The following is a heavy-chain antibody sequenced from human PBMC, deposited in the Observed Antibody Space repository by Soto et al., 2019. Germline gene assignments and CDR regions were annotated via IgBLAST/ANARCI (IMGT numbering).Heavy chain of an antibody. D-gene: IGHD3-22*01. J-gene: IGHJ6*02. CDR2: TIPMFGTT. CDR1: GGTFNSYA. V-gene: IGHV1-69*12. Sequence: QVQLVQSGAEVKKPESSVRVSCKASGGTFNSYAITWVRQAPGQGLEWMGGTIPMFGTTNYAEKFQGRVTITADESTNTAYMELSSLRSEDTAVYYCTRCGIRYHSIGYYLGIDVMDVWGQGTTVIVSS. CDR3: TRCGIRYHSIGYYLGIDVMDV.